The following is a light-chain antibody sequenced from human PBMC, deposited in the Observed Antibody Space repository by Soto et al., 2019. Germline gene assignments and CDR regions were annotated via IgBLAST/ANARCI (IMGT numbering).Light chain of an antibody. J-gene: IGKJ5*01. CDR1: QSITRY. CDR2: AAS. V-gene: IGKV1-39*01. Sequence: DIQLTQSPSSLSASVGDRVTISCRASQSITRYLNWYQQRAGKAPKLLIYAASTLHSGVPSRSSGSGSGTDFTLTISSLRPEDFATYYCQQLNIYPITFGQGTRLEIK. CDR3: QQLNIYPIT.